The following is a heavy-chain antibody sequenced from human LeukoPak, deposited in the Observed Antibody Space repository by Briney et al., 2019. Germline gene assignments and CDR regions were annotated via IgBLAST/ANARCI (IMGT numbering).Heavy chain of an antibody. CDR1: GFTFSSYG. D-gene: IGHD6-6*01. CDR3: AKDLYSSSSRGFDY. J-gene: IGHJ4*02. CDR2: IWYDGSNK. Sequence: GRSLRLSCAASGFTFSSYGMHWVRQAPGKGLEWVAVIWYDGSNKYYADSVKGRFTISRDNSKNTLYLQMNSLRAEDTAVYYCAKDLYSSSSRGFDYWGQGTLVTVSS. V-gene: IGHV3-33*06.